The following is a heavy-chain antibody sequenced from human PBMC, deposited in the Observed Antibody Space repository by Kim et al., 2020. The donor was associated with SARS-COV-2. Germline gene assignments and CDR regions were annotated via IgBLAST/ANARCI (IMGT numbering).Heavy chain of an antibody. J-gene: IGHJ6*02. CDR2: IIPIFGTA. CDR3: ARDAMGSNYYYYYGMDV. Sequence: SVKVSCKASGGTFSSYAISWVRQAPGQGLEWMGGIIPIFGTANYAQKFQGRVTITADESTSTAYMELSSLRSEDTAVYYCARDAMGSNYYYYYGMDVWGQGTTVTVSS. V-gene: IGHV1-69*13. CDR1: GGTFSSYA. D-gene: IGHD2-2*01.